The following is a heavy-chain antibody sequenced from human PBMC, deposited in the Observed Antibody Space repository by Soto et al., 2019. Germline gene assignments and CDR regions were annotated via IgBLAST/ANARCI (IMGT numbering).Heavy chain of an antibody. V-gene: IGHV4-30-4*01. CDR3: ARDRIVGATSPPYYYYYGMDV. CDR1: GGSISSGDYY. J-gene: IGHJ6*02. CDR2: IYYSGST. D-gene: IGHD1-26*01. Sequence: KTSETLSLTCTVSGGSISSGDYYWSWIRQPPGKGLEWIGYIYYSGSTYYNPSLKSRVTISVDTSKNQFSLKLSSVTAADTAVYYCARDRIVGATSPPYYYYYGMDVWGQRTTVTVSS.